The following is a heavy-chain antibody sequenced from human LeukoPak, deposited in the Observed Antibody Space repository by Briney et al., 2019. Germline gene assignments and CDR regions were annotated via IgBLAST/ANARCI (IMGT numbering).Heavy chain of an antibody. CDR2: ISSSGGST. J-gene: IGHJ1*01. CDR3: ARRGSYSAEYFQH. V-gene: IGHV3-64*01. D-gene: IGHD1-26*01. Sequence: GGSLRLSCAASGFSFSSYTMHWVRQAPGKGLEYVSAISSSGGSTYYVNSVEGRFTISRDNSKNTLYLQMGSLRAEDMAVYYCARRGSYSAEYFQHWGQGTLVTVSS. CDR1: GFSFSSYT.